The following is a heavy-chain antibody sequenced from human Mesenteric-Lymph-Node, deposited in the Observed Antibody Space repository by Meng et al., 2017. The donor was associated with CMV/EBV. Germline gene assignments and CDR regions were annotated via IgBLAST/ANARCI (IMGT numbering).Heavy chain of an antibody. CDR1: GYTFTNYG. J-gene: IGHJ6*02. CDR2: INAYNGNT. D-gene: IGHD3-10*01. CDR3: ARAREGVTNYYGMDV. V-gene: IGHV1-8*02. Sequence: ASVKVSCKASGYTFTNYGISWVRQAPGQGLEWMGWINAYNGNTDYAQKFQGRIIMTRNTSISTAYMELSSLISEDTAVYYCARAREGVTNYYGMDVWGQGTTVTVSS.